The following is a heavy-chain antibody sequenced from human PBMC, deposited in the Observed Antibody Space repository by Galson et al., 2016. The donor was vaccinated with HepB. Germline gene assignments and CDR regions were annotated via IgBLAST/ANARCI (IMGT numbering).Heavy chain of an antibody. CDR1: GFSLSDAW. CDR3: ARIPDQ. Sequence: SLRLSCAASGFSLSDAWMSWVRQAPGKGLEWVSVVYGGGRTFYPDSVKGRFTISRDNSKNMVFLQMDSLRGEDTAVYYCARIPDQWGQGILVAVSS. CDR2: VYGGGRT. V-gene: IGHV3-53*01. D-gene: IGHD1-14*01. J-gene: IGHJ4*02.